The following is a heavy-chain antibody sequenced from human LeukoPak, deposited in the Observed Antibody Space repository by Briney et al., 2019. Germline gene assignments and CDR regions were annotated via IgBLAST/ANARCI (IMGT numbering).Heavy chain of an antibody. V-gene: IGHV1-69*06. Sequence: GASVKVSCKASGGTFSSYAISWVRQAPGQGLEWMGGIIPIFGTANYAQKFQGRVTITADKSTSTAYMELSSLRSEDTAVYYCARDKRSGDAFDIWGQGTMVTVSS. J-gene: IGHJ3*02. CDR3: ARDKRSGDAFDI. CDR2: IIPIFGTA. CDR1: GGTFSSYA. D-gene: IGHD1-14*01.